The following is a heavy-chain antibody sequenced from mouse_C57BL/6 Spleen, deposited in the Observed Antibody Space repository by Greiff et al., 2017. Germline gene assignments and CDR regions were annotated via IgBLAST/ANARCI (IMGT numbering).Heavy chain of an antibody. V-gene: IGHV1-82*01. CDR3: GRGGAWVAY. CDR1: GYAFSSSW. J-gene: IGHJ3*01. CDR2: IYPGDGDP. Sequence: QVQLQQSGPELVQPGASVKISCKASGYAFSSSWLNWVKQRPGKGLEWIGRIYPGDGDPNSNGKFKGTATLTADKSSSTAYMQHSSLTSEDSAVDFCGRGGAWVAYWGQGTLGTVSA.